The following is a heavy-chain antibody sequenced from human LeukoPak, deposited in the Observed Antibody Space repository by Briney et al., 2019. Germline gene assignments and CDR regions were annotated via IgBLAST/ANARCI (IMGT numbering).Heavy chain of an antibody. CDR2: IYHSGST. D-gene: IGHD2-2*01. CDR3: ARVKGNLEVPAATYYFDY. J-gene: IGHJ4*02. CDR1: GGSISSGGYS. Sequence: SGTLSLTCAVSGGSISSGGYSWSWIRQPPGKGLEWIGYIYHSGSTYYNPSLKSRVTISVDRSKNQFSLKLSSVTAADTAVYYCARVKGNLEVPAATYYFDYWGQGTLVTVSS. V-gene: IGHV4-30-2*01.